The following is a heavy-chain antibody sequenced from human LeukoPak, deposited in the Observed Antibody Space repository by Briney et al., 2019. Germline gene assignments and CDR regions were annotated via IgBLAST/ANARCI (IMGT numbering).Heavy chain of an antibody. V-gene: IGHV3-23*01. Sequence: GGSLRLSCAASGFTFSSYGMSWVRQAPGKGLEWVSAISGSGGSTYYADSVKGRFTISRDNSKNTLYLRMNSLRAEDTAVYYCAKVFEYCSSTSCRPVDYWGQGTLVTVSS. CDR2: ISGSGGST. CDR1: GFTFSSYG. D-gene: IGHD2-2*01. CDR3: AKVFEYCSSTSCRPVDY. J-gene: IGHJ4*02.